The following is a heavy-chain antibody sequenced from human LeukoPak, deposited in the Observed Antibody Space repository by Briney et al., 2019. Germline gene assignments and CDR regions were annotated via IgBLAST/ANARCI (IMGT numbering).Heavy chain of an antibody. CDR1: GFTFITYW. CDR2: INSDGSTT. V-gene: IGHV3-74*01. J-gene: IGHJ4*02. D-gene: IGHD3-10*01. Sequence: GGSLRLSCAASGFTFITYWVHWVRQAPGKGLVWVSSINSDGSTTTYADSVKGQFTISRDNAKNMVYLQMNSLRAEDTAVYYCARAFGSGSQVINYFDFWGQGTLVTVSS. CDR3: ARAFGSGSQVINYFDF.